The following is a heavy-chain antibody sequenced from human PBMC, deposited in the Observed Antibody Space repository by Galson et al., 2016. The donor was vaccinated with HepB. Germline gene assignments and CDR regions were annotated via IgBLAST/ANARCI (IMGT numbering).Heavy chain of an antibody. D-gene: IGHD3-16*01. J-gene: IGHJ5*02. CDR3: ASAFTFGGVMVIPGEWFDP. CDR2: ISGSGGST. Sequence: SLRLSCAASGFTFINYAMTWVRQAPGKGLEWVSSISGSGGSTYYADSVKGRFTISRDNSKSTLYLQLNSLRAEDTALYFCASAFTFGGVMVIPGEWFDPWGQGTLVTVSS. V-gene: IGHV3-23*01. CDR1: GFTFINYA.